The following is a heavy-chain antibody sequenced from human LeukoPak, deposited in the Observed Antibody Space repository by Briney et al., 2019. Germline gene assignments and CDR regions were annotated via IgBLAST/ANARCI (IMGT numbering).Heavy chain of an antibody. CDR1: GFTVSSNY. J-gene: IGHJ4*02. CDR3: ARDEYSYYYGSGSSDY. D-gene: IGHD3-10*01. Sequence: PGGSLRLSCAASGFTVSSNYMSWVRQAPGKGLEWVSVIYSGGSTYYADSVKGRFTISRDNSKNTLYLQMNSLRAEDTAVYYCARDEYSYYYGSGSSDYWGQRTLVTVSS. CDR2: IYSGGST. V-gene: IGHV3-66*01.